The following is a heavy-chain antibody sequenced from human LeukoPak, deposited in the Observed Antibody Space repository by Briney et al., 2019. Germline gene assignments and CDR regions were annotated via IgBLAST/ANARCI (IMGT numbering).Heavy chain of an antibody. CDR3: ARDGSYGYAAYLDY. Sequence: SETLSLTCTISGYSISSGYYWGWIRQPPGKGLEWIGSIYHSGSTYYNPSLKSRVTFSVDTSKNQFSLKLSSVTAADTAVYYCARDGSYGYAAYLDYWGQGTLVTVSS. V-gene: IGHV4-38-2*02. CDR1: GYSISSGYY. CDR2: IYHSGST. D-gene: IGHD5-18*01. J-gene: IGHJ4*02.